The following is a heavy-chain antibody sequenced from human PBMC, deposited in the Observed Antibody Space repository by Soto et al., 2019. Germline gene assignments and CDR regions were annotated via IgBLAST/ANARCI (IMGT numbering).Heavy chain of an antibody. D-gene: IGHD5-12*01. CDR2: MNPYSGNR. V-gene: IGHV1-8*01. CDR1: GYSFTSYD. CDR3: ARGGFYSAYRVDAFDI. J-gene: IGHJ3*02. Sequence: ASVKVSCKAAGYSFTSYDINWVRPATGQGLEWMGWMNPYSGNRGYAQKFQGRVTMTWNTSTSTAYMELSSLRSEDTAVYYCARGGFYSAYRVDAFDIWGQGTMVTVSS.